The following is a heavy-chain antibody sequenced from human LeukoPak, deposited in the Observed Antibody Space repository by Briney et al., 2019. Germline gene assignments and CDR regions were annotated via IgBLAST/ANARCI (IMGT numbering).Heavy chain of an antibody. CDR1: GFTFSDYH. J-gene: IGHJ5*02. CDR3: ARGGWSRGWFDP. CDR2: ITMSGSVI. D-gene: IGHD6-19*01. Sequence: GGSLRLSCAASGFTFSDYHMSWIRQAPGKGLEWISYITMSGSVIQYSASVKGRFTTSRDNAKNSVYLQMNSLRVEDTAVYYCARGGWSRGWFDPWGQGTLVTVSS. V-gene: IGHV3-11*01.